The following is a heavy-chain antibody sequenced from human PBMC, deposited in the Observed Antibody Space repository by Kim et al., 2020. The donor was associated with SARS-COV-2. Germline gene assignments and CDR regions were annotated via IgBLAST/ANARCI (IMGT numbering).Heavy chain of an antibody. D-gene: IGHD3-3*01. J-gene: IGHJ4*02. CDR1: GFTFSNYS. Sequence: GGSLRLSCEASGFTFSNYSMNWVRQAPGKGLEWVSAISNSSSNIYYADSMRGRFTISRDNAKNTLYLQMNSLRAEDTAVYYCARTGLISYEFWWGYYNYPGYWGQGTLVTVSS. CDR2: ISNSSSNI. CDR3: ARTGLISYEFWWGYYNYPGY. V-gene: IGHV3-21*01.